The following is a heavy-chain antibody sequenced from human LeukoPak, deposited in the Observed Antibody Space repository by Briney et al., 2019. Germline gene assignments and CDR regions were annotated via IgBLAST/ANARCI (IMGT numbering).Heavy chain of an antibody. V-gene: IGHV3-7*01. CDR2: IKQDGSEK. D-gene: IGHD2-2*01. CDR3: ARSHQLLGYGMDV. J-gene: IGHJ6*02. CDR1: GFTFSSYW. Sequence: GGSLRLSCAASGFTFSSYWMSWVRQAPGKGLEWLANIKQDGSEKYYVDSVKGRFTISRDNAKNSLYLQMSSLRAEDTAVYYCARSHQLLGYGMDVWGQGTTVTVSS.